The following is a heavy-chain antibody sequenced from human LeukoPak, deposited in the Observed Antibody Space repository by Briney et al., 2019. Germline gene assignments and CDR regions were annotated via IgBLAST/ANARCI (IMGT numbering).Heavy chain of an antibody. CDR3: ACQPLLGSPDY. CDR2: IYYSGST. CDR1: GGSISSYY. J-gene: IGHJ4*02. V-gene: IGHV4-59*08. Sequence: SETLSLTCTVSGGSISSYYWSWIRQPPGKGLEWIGYIYYSGSTNYNPSLKSRVTISVDTSKNQFSLKLSSVTVADTAVYYCACQPLLGSPDYWGQGTLVTVSS. D-gene: IGHD2-8*02.